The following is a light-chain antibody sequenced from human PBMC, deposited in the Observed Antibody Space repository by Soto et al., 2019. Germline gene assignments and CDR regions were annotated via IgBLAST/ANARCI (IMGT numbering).Light chain of an antibody. Sequence: AIQMTQSPSSLSASVGDRVTITCRASQGIRNDLGWYQQKPGKAPKLLIYAASSLQSGVPSRFSGSGSGTDFSLNINGLRPEDVATYYCQQANSYPITFGRGTRLEIK. J-gene: IGKJ5*01. CDR2: AAS. CDR1: QGIRND. CDR3: QQANSYPIT. V-gene: IGKV1-6*01.